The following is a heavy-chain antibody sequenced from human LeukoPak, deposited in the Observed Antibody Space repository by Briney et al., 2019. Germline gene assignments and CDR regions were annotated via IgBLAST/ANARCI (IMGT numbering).Heavy chain of an antibody. J-gene: IGHJ5*02. CDR1: GFTFSSYA. V-gene: IGHV3-23*01. CDR2: ISGSGGST. Sequence: GGSLRLSCAASGFTFSSYAMSWVRQAPGKGLEWVSAISGSGGSTYYADSVKGRFTISRDNSKNTLYPQMNSLRAEDTAVYYCAKVPGSRGKNWFDPWGQGTLVTVSS. D-gene: IGHD3-10*01. CDR3: AKVPGSRGKNWFDP.